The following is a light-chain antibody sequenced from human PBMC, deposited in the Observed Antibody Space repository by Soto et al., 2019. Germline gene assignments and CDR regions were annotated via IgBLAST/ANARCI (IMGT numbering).Light chain of an antibody. CDR1: QSVINN. J-gene: IGKJ5*01. CDR2: GAS. CDR3: QQYGSSPVT. V-gene: IGKV3-20*01. Sequence: EIVMTQSPATLSVSPGERVTLSCRASQSVINNLAWYQQKPGQAPRLLIYGASNRATGIPDRFSGSGSGTDFTLTISRLEPEDFAVYYCQQYGSSPVTFGQGTRLEIK.